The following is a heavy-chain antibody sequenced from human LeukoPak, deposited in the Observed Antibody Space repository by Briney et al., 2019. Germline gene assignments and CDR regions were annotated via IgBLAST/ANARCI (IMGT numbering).Heavy chain of an antibody. Sequence: GGSLRLSCAASGFTFSSYEMNWVRQAPGKGLEWVSYISSSGSTIYYADSVKGRFTISRDNAKNSLYLQMNSLRAEDTAVYYCAREDCSGGSCHFGYWGQGTLVTVSS. CDR3: AREDCSGGSCHFGY. V-gene: IGHV3-48*03. D-gene: IGHD2-15*01. CDR2: ISSSGSTI. J-gene: IGHJ4*02. CDR1: GFTFSSYE.